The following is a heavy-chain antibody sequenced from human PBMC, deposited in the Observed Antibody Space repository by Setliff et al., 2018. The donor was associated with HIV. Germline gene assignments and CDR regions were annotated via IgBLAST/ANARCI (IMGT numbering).Heavy chain of an antibody. CDR1: GGSISSGVYY. J-gene: IGHJ5*02. D-gene: IGHD3-22*01. V-gene: IGHV4-30-4*08. CDR3: ASLNGHYFDTSGYYNNGFDP. Sequence: PSETLSLTCTVSGGSISSGVYYWSWIRQPPGKGLEWIGNIYYSGSTYYNPSLKSRVTISVDTSKKQFSLKLISVTAADTAVYYCASLNGHYFDTSGYYNNGFDPWGQGTLVTVSS. CDR2: IYYSGST.